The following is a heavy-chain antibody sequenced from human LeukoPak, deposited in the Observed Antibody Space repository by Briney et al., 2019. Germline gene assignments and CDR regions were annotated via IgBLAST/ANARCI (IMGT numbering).Heavy chain of an antibody. CDR3: AKVRFNTFDI. D-gene: IGHD5-24*01. V-gene: IGHV3-30*02. J-gene: IGHJ3*02. Sequence: PGGSLRLSCAASGFTFSSYGMHWVRQAPGKGLEWVAFIRYDGSNKYYADSVKGRFTISRNNSKNTLYLQMNSLRAEDTAVYSCAKVRFNTFDIWGQGTMVTVSS. CDR2: IRYDGSNK. CDR1: GFTFSSYG.